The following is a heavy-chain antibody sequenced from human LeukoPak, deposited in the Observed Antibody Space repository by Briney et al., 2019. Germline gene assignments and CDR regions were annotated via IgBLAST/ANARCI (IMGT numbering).Heavy chain of an antibody. J-gene: IGHJ3*02. Sequence: GGSLRLSCAASGFTFSNYGMSWVRQAPGKGLEWVSVISGSAGSTYYADSVKGRFTISRDNSKNTLYLQMNSLRAEDTAVYYCAKGIVVVTAAGDAFDIWGQGTMVTVSS. V-gene: IGHV3-23*01. CDR1: GFTFSNYG. D-gene: IGHD2-2*01. CDR2: ISGSAGST. CDR3: AKGIVVVTAAGDAFDI.